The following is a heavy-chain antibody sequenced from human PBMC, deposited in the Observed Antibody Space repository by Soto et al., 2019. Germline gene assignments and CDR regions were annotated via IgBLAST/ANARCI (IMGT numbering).Heavy chain of an antibody. V-gene: IGHV3-9*01. CDR3: AKDRWARDSIDV. CDR1: GFTIDDYG. CDR2: ITWNSATI. J-gene: IGHJ6*02. Sequence: PGGSLRVSCAASGFTIDDYGMHWVRQGPGKGLEWVSGITWNSATIGYAASVKGRFTISRDNAKNSLYLQMSSLTTEDTAVYYCAKDRWARDSIDVWGQGTTVTVSS.